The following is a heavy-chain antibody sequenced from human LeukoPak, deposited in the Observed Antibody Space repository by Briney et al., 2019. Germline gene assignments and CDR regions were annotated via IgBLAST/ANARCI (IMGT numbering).Heavy chain of an antibody. D-gene: IGHD6-13*01. CDR2: ISSSSTYI. CDR1: GFTFSSYT. J-gene: IGHJ4*02. V-gene: IGHV3-21*01. CDR3: ARGSSSFFDY. Sequence: GGSLRLSCAASGFTFSSYTTNWVRQAPGKGLEWVSSISSSSTYIYYADSVKGRFTISRDNAKNSLYLQMNSLRAEDTAVYYCARGSSSFFDYWGQGTLVTVSS.